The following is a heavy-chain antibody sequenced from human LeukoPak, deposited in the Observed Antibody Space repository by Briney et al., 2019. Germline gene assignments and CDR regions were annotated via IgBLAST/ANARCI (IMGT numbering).Heavy chain of an antibody. CDR2: IRQDGSEK. V-gene: IGHV3-7*01. CDR3: ARPLDYFDSGGYWNY. D-gene: IGHD3-22*01. Sequence: GGSLRLSCAASGFTFGSYWMTWVRQAPGKGLEWVANIRQDGSEKYYVDSVKGRFTISRDNAKNSLYLEMNSLRAEDTAVYYCARPLDYFDSGGYWNYWGLGTLVTVSS. CDR1: GFTFGSYW. J-gene: IGHJ4*02.